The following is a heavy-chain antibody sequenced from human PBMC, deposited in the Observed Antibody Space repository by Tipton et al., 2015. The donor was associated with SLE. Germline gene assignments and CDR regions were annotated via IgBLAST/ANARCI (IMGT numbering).Heavy chain of an antibody. CDR1: GFTLSAYN. V-gene: IGHV3-48*01. Sequence: SLRLSCSASGFTLSAYNMNWVRQAPGKGLEWVSYISSSSTTIYYADSVRGRFTVSRDNAKNSLYLQMNNLGAEDTAVYYCSRAGAGRPPDYWGQGTLVTVSS. D-gene: IGHD6-6*01. CDR3: SRAGAGRPPDY. CDR2: ISSSSTTI. J-gene: IGHJ4*02.